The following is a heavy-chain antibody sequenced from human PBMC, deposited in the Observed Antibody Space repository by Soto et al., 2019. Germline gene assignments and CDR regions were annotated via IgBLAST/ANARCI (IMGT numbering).Heavy chain of an antibody. Sequence: PGGSLRLSCAASGFTFSSYAMSWVRQAPGKGLEWVSAISGSGGSTYYADSVKGRFTISRDNSKNTLYLQMNSLRAEDTAVYYRAKDGNEYCSSTSCYGENWFDPWGQGTLVTVSS. CDR2: ISGSGGST. CDR1: GFTFSSYA. V-gene: IGHV3-23*01. CDR3: AKDGNEYCSSTSCYGENWFDP. D-gene: IGHD2-2*01. J-gene: IGHJ5*02.